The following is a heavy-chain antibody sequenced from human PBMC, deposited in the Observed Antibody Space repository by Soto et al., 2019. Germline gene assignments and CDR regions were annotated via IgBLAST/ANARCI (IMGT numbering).Heavy chain of an antibody. CDR2: IYYSGST. CDR1: GGSVSSGDYY. CDR3: ARIPVDTSIIYWFDP. J-gene: IGHJ5*02. V-gene: IGHV4-61*08. D-gene: IGHD5-18*01. Sequence: QVQLQESGPGLVKASETLSLTCTVSGGSVSSGDYYWSWIRQPPGKGLEWIGNIYYSGSTNYNPSLKRRATIAGDTSQYQFSLKVTSATAADTAGYFCARIPVDTSIIYWFDPWGQGTLVTVSS.